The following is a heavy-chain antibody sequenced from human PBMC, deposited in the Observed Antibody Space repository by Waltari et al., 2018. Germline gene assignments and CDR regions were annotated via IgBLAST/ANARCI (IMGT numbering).Heavy chain of an antibody. J-gene: IGHJ6*02. CDR1: GGTFSSYA. CDR2: IIPMCGTA. Sequence: QVQLVQSGAEVKKPGSSVKVSCKASGGTFSSYAISWVRQAPGHGLECMGGIIPMCGTANYAQKVQGRVTITADESTSTAYMELSSLRSEDTAVYYCARTVAATLTRDYYYYYGMDVWGQGTTVTVSS. D-gene: IGHD2-15*01. CDR3: ARTVAATLTRDYYYYYGMDV. V-gene: IGHV1-69*01.